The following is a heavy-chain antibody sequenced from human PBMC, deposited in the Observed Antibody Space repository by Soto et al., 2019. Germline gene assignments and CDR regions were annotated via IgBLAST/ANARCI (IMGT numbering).Heavy chain of an antibody. V-gene: IGHV4-39*01. D-gene: IGHD2-2*01. CDR1: GGSISSSSYY. J-gene: IGHJ6*02. CDR2: IYYSGST. CDR3: ARAEPAARAYYYYGMDV. Sequence: PSETLSLTCTVSGGSISSSSYYWGWIRQPPGKGLEWIGSIYYSGSTYYNPSLKSRVTISVDTSKNQFSLKLSSVTAADTAVYYCARAEPAARAYYYYGMDVWGQGTTVTVS.